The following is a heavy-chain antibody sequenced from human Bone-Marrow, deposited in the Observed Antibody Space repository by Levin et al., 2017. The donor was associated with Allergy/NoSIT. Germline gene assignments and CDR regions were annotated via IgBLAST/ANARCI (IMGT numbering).Heavy chain of an antibody. Sequence: KSGGSLRLSCKASGGTFGVYGITWVRQAPGHGLEWMGGIIPIFGTPTYAQKFQDRVTITADESTTTAYMEVRSLTSEDTAVYFCARDEKDTALVGEDYYYAMDVWGKGTTVTVSS. D-gene: IGHD5-18*01. V-gene: IGHV1-69*01. CDR1: GGTFGVYG. J-gene: IGHJ6*04. CDR2: IIPIFGTP. CDR3: ARDEKDTALVGEDYYYAMDV.